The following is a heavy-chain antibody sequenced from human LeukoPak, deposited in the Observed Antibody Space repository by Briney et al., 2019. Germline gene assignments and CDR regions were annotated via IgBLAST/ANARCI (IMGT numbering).Heavy chain of an antibody. D-gene: IGHD2-8*01. CDR2: ISYDGSNK. V-gene: IGHV3-30*19. J-gene: IGHJ6*03. CDR1: GFTFSAYG. CDR3: AREGCTNGVCYSSYYYYMDV. Sequence: GGSLRLSCAASGFTFSAYGMHWVRQAPGKGLEWVAVISYDGSNKYYADSVKGRFTISRDNSKNTLYLQMNSLRAEDTAVYYCAREGCTNGVCYSSYYYYMDVWGKGTTVTVSS.